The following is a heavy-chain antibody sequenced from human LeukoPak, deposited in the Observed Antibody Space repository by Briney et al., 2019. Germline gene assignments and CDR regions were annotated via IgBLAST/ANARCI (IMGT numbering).Heavy chain of an antibody. J-gene: IGHJ5*02. CDR2: IVVGSGNT. Sequence: SVKVSCKASGFTFTSSAMQWVQQARGQRLEWIGWIVVGSGNTNYAQKFQERVTITRDMSTSTAYMELSSLRSEDTAVYYCARGGGGGSGSYSPNWFDPWGQGTLVTVSS. CDR1: GFTFTSSA. CDR3: ARGGGGGSGSYSPNWFDP. V-gene: IGHV1-58*02. D-gene: IGHD3-10*01.